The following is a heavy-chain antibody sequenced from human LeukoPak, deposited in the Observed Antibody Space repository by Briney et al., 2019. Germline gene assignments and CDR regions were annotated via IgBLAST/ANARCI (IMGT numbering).Heavy chain of an antibody. Sequence: GASVKVSXKASGYTFTSYDINWVRQATGQGLEWMGWMNPNSGNTGYAQKFHGRVTMTRNTSISTAYMELSSLRSEDTAVYYCARAGSYDSSGYYYENWFDPWGQGTLVTVSS. V-gene: IGHV1-8*01. CDR3: ARAGSYDSSGYYYENWFDP. CDR2: MNPNSGNT. D-gene: IGHD3-22*01. CDR1: GYTFTSYD. J-gene: IGHJ5*02.